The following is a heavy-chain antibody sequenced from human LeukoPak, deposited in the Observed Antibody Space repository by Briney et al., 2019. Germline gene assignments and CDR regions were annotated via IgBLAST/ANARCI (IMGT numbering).Heavy chain of an antibody. D-gene: IGHD2-15*01. V-gene: IGHV5-51*01. CDR3: ARSGCSCGSCYSFFDY. Sequence: GESLKISRKGSGYRFTSYWIGWVRQMPGKGLEWMGIIYPGDSDTRYSPSFQGQVTISAEKSISTAHLQWSSPKASDTAMSYRARSGCSCGSCYSFFDYWGQGTLVTVSS. CDR1: GYRFTSYW. CDR2: IYPGDSDT. J-gene: IGHJ4*02.